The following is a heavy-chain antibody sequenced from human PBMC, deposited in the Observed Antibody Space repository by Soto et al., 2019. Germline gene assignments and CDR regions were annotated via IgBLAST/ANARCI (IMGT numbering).Heavy chain of an antibody. J-gene: IGHJ2*01. D-gene: IGHD3-22*01. CDR2: IWYDGSNK. V-gene: IGHV3-33*01. Sequence: QVPLVESGGGVVQPGRSLRLSCAASGFIFSSYGMHWVRQAPGKGLEWVAVIWYDGSNKYYADSVKGRFTISRDNSKKTLYLQMNSLRAEDTAVYYCAREGVGSSGFNWYFDLWGRGTLVTVSS. CDR3: AREGVGSSGFNWYFDL. CDR1: GFIFSSYG.